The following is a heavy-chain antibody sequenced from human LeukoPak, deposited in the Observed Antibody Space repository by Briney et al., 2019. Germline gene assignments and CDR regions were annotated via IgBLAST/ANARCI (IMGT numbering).Heavy chain of an antibody. D-gene: IGHD6-13*01. CDR3: ARDDIAAAGTFDY. J-gene: IGHJ4*02. CDR2: ISWNSGSI. Sequence: GGSLRLSCAASGFTFDDYAMHWVRQAPGKGLEWVSGISWNSGSIGYADSVKGRFTIPRDNSKNTLYLQMNSLRAEDTAVYYCARDDIAAAGTFDYWGQGTLVTVSS. V-gene: IGHV3-9*01. CDR1: GFTFDDYA.